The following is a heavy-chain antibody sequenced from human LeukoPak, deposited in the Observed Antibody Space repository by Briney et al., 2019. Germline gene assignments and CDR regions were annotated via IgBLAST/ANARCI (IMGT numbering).Heavy chain of an antibody. D-gene: IGHD5-18*01. CDR3: ARDLETIRGYSYGYGTDY. CDR2: ISSSNSYI. Sequence: GGSLRLSCAASGFTFSSYSMNWVRQAPGKGLEWVSSISSSNSYIYYADSVKGRFTISRDNAKNSLYLQMNSLRAEDTAVYYCARDLETIRGYSYGYGTDYWGQGTLVTVSS. J-gene: IGHJ4*02. V-gene: IGHV3-21*01. CDR1: GFTFSSYS.